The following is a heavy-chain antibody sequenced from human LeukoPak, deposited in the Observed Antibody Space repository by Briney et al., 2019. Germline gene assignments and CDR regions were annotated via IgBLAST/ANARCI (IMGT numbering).Heavy chain of an antibody. CDR2: IYYSGST. CDR3: ARRIRGPSSSWFFDY. D-gene: IGHD6-13*01. V-gene: IGHV4-59*08. Sequence: PSETLSLTCTVSGGSISSYYWSWIRQPPGKGLEWIGYIYYSGSTNYNPSLKSRVTISVDTSKNQFSLKLSSVTAADTAVYYCARRIRGPSSSWFFDYWGREPWSPSPQ. J-gene: IGHJ4*02. CDR1: GGSISSYY.